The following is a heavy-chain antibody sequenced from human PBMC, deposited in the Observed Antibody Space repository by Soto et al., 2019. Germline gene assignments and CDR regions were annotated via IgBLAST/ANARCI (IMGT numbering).Heavy chain of an antibody. CDR2: IDDSGGGT. V-gene: IGHV3-23*01. J-gene: IGHJ4*02. D-gene: IGHD2-2*01. Sequence: EVQLLESGGGLVQPGGSLRLSCAASGFSFSSYAMSWVRQAPGKGLEWVSVIDDSGGGTYDADSVKGRFTLSRDNSKNTLYLQMNRLRAEDTAIYYCAKVGHSSTWYQIDKWGQGTLGTVSS. CDR1: GFSFSSYA. CDR3: AKVGHSSTWYQIDK.